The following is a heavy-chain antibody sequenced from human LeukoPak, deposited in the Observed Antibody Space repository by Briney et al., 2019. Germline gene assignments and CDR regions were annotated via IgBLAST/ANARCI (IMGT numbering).Heavy chain of an antibody. CDR1: GFTFSSNW. V-gene: IGHV3-74*01. CDR3: ARTEYCSPTSCKYASF. Sequence: GGSLRLSCAASGFTFSSNWMHWVRQAPGKGLVWVSQINSDGSSTNYADSVKGRFTISRDNAKNTLYLQMNGLRAEDTAVYYCARTEYCSPTSCKYASFWGQGTMVTVSS. J-gene: IGHJ3*01. CDR2: INSDGSST. D-gene: IGHD2-2*01.